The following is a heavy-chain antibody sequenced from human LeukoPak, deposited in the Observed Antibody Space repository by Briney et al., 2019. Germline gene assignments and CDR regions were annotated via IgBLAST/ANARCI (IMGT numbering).Heavy chain of an antibody. CDR2: INHSGST. Sequence: SETLSLTCAVYGGSFSGYYWSWIRQPPGKGLEWIGEINHSGSTNYNPSLKSRVTISVDTSKNQFSLKLSSVTAADTAVYYCARHTRRYYYGSGSYDYWGQGTLVTVSS. J-gene: IGHJ4*02. CDR3: ARHTRRYYYGSGSYDY. V-gene: IGHV4-34*01. D-gene: IGHD3-10*01. CDR1: GGSFSGYY.